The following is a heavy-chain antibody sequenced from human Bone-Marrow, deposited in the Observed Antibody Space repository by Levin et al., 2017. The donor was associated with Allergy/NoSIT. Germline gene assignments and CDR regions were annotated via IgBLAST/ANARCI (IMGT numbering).Heavy chain of an antibody. Sequence: TSQTLSLTCTVSGGSISSYYWSWIRQPPGKGLEWIGYIYYSGSTNYNPSLKSRVTISVDTSKNQFSLKLSSVTAADTAVYYCAREGSSGWFDYWGQGTLVTVSS. CDR1: GGSISSYY. D-gene: IGHD6-19*01. CDR2: IYYSGST. V-gene: IGHV4-59*01. CDR3: AREGSSGWFDY. J-gene: IGHJ4*02.